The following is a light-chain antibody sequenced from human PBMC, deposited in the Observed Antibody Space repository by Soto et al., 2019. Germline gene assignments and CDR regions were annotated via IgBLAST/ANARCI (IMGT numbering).Light chain of an antibody. CDR2: EAS. CDR3: SLYTSENTYV. V-gene: IGLV2-18*01. J-gene: IGLJ1*01. CDR1: STDFVSYNR. Sequence: QSALTQPPSVSGSPGQSVTISCTGTSTDFVSYNRVSWYQQPPGTAPKLIIYEASNRPSGVPDRFSGSKSGNTASLTISGLQAADEADYSCSLYTSENTYVFGTGTQVTVL.